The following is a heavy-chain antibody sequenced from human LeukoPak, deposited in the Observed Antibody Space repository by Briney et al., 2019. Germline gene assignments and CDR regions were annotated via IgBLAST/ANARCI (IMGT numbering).Heavy chain of an antibody. Sequence: GGSLRLSCGASGFSSSSFWMHWVRPAPGKGLMWVSRVNNDGSSTTYADSVEGRFTISRDNARNTLYLQMNSLRAEDTAVYYCARSSYPYYFDYWGQGTLVTVSS. D-gene: IGHD6-19*01. J-gene: IGHJ4*02. CDR1: GFSSSSFW. V-gene: IGHV3-74*01. CDR3: ARSSYPYYFDY. CDR2: VNNDGSST.